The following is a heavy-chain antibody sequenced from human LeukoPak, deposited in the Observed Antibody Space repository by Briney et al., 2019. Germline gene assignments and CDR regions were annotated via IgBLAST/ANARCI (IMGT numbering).Heavy chain of an antibody. CDR3: AKGSQTLYYYYYYMDV. CDR1: RFTFSSYT. D-gene: IGHD3-10*01. CDR2: ISGSGDTT. V-gene: IGHV3-23*01. J-gene: IGHJ6*03. Sequence: GGSLRLSCAASRFTFSSYTMSWVRQAPGKGLEWVSAISGSGDTTYYADSVKGRFTISRDNSKNTLYLQMNSLRAEDTAVYYCAKGSQTLYYYYYYMDVWGKGTTVTISS.